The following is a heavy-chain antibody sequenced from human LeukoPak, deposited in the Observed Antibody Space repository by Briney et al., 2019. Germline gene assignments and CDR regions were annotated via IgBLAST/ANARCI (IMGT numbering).Heavy chain of an antibody. CDR1: GGSISSSSYY. CDR3: ARGRGTMIPRTPGGPFDY. Sequence: SETLSLTCTVSGGSISSSSYYWGWIRQPPGKGLEWIGSIYYSGSTYYNPSLKSRVTISVDTSKNQFSLKLSSVTAADTAVYYCARGRGTMIPRTPGGPFDYWGQGTLVTVSS. V-gene: IGHV4-39*07. D-gene: IGHD3-22*01. J-gene: IGHJ4*02. CDR2: IYYSGST.